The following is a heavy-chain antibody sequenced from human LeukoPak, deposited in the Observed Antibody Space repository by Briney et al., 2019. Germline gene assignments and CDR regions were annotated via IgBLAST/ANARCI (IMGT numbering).Heavy chain of an antibody. J-gene: IGHJ4*02. CDR1: GYSISSGYY. CDR3: ARHRNEYDYGDYQVIDY. CDR2: IYRSGGT. Sequence: PSETLSLTCSVSGYSISSGYYWGLIRQSPGKGLEWIGNIYRSGGTYYNPSLKSRVTISVDTSKNQFSLKLSSVTAADTAVYYCARHRNEYDYGDYQVIDYWGQGTLVTVSS. V-gene: IGHV4-38-2*02. D-gene: IGHD4-17*01.